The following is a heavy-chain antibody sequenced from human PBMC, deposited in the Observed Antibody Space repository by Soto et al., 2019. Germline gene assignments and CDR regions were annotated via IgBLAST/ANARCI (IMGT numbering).Heavy chain of an antibody. D-gene: IGHD3-10*01. J-gene: IGHJ6*02. CDR2: MNPNSGDT. CDR1: GYTFTSYY. V-gene: IGHV1-8*02. Sequence: ASVKVSCKASGYTFTSYYMHWVRQAPGQGLEWMGWMNPNSGDTGYAQKFLGRVTMTRDSSIRTVYMELSSLSSEDTAVYYCARVNYYGSGSYEDFFYYYGMDVWGQGTTVTVSS. CDR3: ARVNYYGSGSYEDFFYYYGMDV.